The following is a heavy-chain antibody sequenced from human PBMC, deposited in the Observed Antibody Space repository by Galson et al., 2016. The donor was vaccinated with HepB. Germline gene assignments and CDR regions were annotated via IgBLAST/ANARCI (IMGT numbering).Heavy chain of an antibody. D-gene: IGHD6-6*01. V-gene: IGHV3-7*01. CDR2: INGDGDEK. CDR1: SFTSTSYW. J-gene: IGHJ6*04. CDR3: ARQIVSFYYYGLDL. Sequence: SLRLSCAASSFTSTSYWMTWVRQAPGKGLEWVATINGDGDEKYYVDSGVGRFTISRDNTMNSLFLQMDSLRDEDTAVFYCARQIVSFYYYGLDLWGEGTTVIVSS.